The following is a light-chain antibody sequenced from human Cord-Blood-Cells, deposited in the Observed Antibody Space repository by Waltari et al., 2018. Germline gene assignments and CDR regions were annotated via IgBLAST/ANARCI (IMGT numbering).Light chain of an antibody. CDR1: SANIGSKT. Sequence: HSVLPQPPSASGIPGQRVPIPWSACSANIGSKTVNWYQQLPGTAPKRLIYSNKRRPSGVPDRFSGSKSGTSASLAISGLQSEDEADYYCAAWDDSLNGPVFGGGTKLTVL. V-gene: IGLV1-44*01. CDR3: AAWDDSLNGPV. CDR2: SNK. J-gene: IGLJ3*02.